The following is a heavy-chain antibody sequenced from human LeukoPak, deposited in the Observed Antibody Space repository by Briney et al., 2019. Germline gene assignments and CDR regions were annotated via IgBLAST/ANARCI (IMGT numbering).Heavy chain of an antibody. CDR1: GGSISSYY. CDR2: IYYSGRT. J-gene: IGHJ2*01. CDR3: ARDGNPWNLDV. D-gene: IGHD1-14*01. V-gene: IGHV4-59*01. Sequence: AETLSLTCTASGGSISSYYWTWIRQPPGKALECIYYIYYSGRTTYNPSINSRVTMSVDQSKNQFSLKLSSVTAADTAVYYCARDGNPWNLDVWGGGTLVTVSS.